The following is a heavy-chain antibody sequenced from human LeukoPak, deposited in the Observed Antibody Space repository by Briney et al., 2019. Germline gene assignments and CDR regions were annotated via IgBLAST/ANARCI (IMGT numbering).Heavy chain of an antibody. V-gene: IGHV3-48*01. CDR1: GFTFSSYS. CDR3: AKGGKYDILTGYPRSRLLGDY. CDR2: ISSSGSTK. J-gene: IGHJ4*02. Sequence: GGSLRLSCAASGFTFSSYSMNWVRQAPGKGLEWISYISSSGSTKYYADSVKGRFTISRDNSKNTLYMQMNSLRPADTAVYYCAKGGKYDILTGYPRSRLLGDYWGQGTLVTVSS. D-gene: IGHD3-9*01.